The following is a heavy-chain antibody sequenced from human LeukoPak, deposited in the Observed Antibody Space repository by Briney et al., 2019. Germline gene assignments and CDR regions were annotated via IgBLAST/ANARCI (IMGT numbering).Heavy chain of an antibody. CDR1: GFTFSSYA. D-gene: IGHD5-12*01. J-gene: IGHJ6*02. V-gene: IGHV3-30-3*01. Sequence: GGSLRLSCAASGFTFSSYAMHWVRQAPGKGLEWVAVMSYDGSNKYYADSVEGRFTISRDDSKNTLYLQMNSLRAEDTAVYYCASLVVDSGYESMDVWGQGTTVTVSS. CDR3: ASLVVDSGYESMDV. CDR2: MSYDGSNK.